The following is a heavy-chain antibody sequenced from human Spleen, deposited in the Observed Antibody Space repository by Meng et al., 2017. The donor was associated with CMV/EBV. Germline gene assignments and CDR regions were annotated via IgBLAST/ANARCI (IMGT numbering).Heavy chain of an antibody. Sequence: SITSSNWWNWVRQPPGKALEWIGQIYHTGSTHYNPSLRSRVTISVDKSENQFSLRLSSVTASDTAVYYCARDVDFDSRGYFQYFDLWGRGTLVTVSS. J-gene: IGHJ2*01. V-gene: IGHV4-4*02. CDR3: ARDVDFDSRGYFQYFDL. CDR1: SITSSNW. CDR2: IYHTGST. D-gene: IGHD3-22*01.